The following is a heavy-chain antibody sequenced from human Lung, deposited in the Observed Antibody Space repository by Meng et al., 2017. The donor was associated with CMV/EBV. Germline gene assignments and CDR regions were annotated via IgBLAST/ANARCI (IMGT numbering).Heavy chain of an antibody. V-gene: IGHV3-43D*03. CDR1: GFTFDDYA. CDR3: AKDADGGKGYYYYGMEV. J-gene: IGHJ6*02. CDR2: ISWDGGST. D-gene: IGHD4-23*01. Sequence: SCAASGFTFDDYAMHWVRQAPGKGLEWVSLISWDGGSTYYADSVKGRFTISRDNSKNSLYLQMNSLRAEDTALYYCAKDADGGKGYYYYGMEVWXQGTXVTVSS.